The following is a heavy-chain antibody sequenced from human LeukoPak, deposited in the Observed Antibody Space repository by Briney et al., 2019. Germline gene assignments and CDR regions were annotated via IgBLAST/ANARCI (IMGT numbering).Heavy chain of an antibody. CDR3: ARHVVALGFDY. CDR2: ISGSSSYI. J-gene: IGHJ4*02. V-gene: IGHV3-21*01. D-gene: IGHD3-22*01. CDR1: GFTFSSYD. Sequence: GGSLRLSCAGSGFTFSSYDMNWVRQAPGKGLEWVSSISGSSSYIYYADSVKGRFTISRDNAKNSLYLQMNSLRAEDTAVYYCARHVVALGFDYWGQGTLVTVSS.